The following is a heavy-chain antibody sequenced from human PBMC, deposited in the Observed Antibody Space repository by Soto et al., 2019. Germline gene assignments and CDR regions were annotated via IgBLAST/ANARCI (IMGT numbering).Heavy chain of an antibody. V-gene: IGHV3-21*01. D-gene: IGHD6-13*01. J-gene: IGHJ6*02. CDR1: GFTFSSYS. CDR2: ISRSSSYI. CDR3: ARGSIAAAGNRGTKPYGMYX. Sequence: GGSLRLSCAASGFTFSSYSMNWVRQAPGKGLEWVSSISRSSSYIYYADSVKVRFTISRDNAKNSLYLQMNSLRAEDTAVYYCARGSIAAAGNRGTKPYGMYXWGQGTTVTVS.